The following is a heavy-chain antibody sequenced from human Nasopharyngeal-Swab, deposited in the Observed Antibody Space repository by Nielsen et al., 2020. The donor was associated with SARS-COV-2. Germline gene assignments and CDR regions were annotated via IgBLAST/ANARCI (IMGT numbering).Heavy chain of an antibody. D-gene: IGHD2-2*02. V-gene: IGHV3-30*18. J-gene: IGHJ6*03. Sequence: GGSLKISCSASGFTFSSYVMHWVRPAPGKGLAWVAVISYDGSNKYYADSVKGRFTISRDNSKNTLYLQMNSLRAEDTAVYYCAKGGYCSSTSCYTLVRHMDVWGKGTPVTVSS. CDR2: ISYDGSNK. CDR3: AKGGYCSSTSCYTLVRHMDV. CDR1: GFTFSSYV.